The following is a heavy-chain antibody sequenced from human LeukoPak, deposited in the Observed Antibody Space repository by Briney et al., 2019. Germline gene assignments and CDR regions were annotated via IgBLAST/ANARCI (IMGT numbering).Heavy chain of an antibody. CDR1: GFTFSSYA. CDR3: ARGTQGSSSGRFDY. Sequence: GGSLRLSCAASGFTFSSYAMSWVRQAPGKGLEWVSSISSSSSYIYYADSVKGRFTISRDNAKNSLYLQMNSLRAEDTAVYYCARGTQGSSSGRFDYWGQGTLVTVSS. J-gene: IGHJ4*02. D-gene: IGHD6-6*01. CDR2: ISSSSSYI. V-gene: IGHV3-21*01.